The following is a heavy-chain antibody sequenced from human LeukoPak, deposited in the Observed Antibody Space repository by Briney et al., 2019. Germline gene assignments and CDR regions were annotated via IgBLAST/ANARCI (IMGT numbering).Heavy chain of an antibody. Sequence: KTSETLSLTCTVSGGSISSSYWSWIRQPAGKGLEWVGRIHTSGSTNYNPSLKSRVTMSVDTSKNQFSLKLSSVTAADTALYYCASLPRYSGYDSGIDYWGQGTLVTVSS. CDR2: IHTSGST. CDR1: GGSISSSY. J-gene: IGHJ4*02. V-gene: IGHV4-4*07. D-gene: IGHD5-12*01. CDR3: ASLPRYSGYDSGIDY.